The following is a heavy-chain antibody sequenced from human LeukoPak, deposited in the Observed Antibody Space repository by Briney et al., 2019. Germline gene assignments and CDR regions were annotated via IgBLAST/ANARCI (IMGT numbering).Heavy chain of an antibody. D-gene: IGHD3-10*01. CDR3: VRGAYYAAY. J-gene: IGHJ4*02. CDR1: AFIISDYW. V-gene: IGHV3-7*01. CDR2: IKQDGSEK. Sequence: PGGSLRLSCAASAFIISDYWMSWVRQTPGKGLEWVANIKQDGSEKHYVDSAKGRFTISRDNVKNALYLQMNSLRVEGTGVYYCVRGAYYAAYWGQGTLVSVSS.